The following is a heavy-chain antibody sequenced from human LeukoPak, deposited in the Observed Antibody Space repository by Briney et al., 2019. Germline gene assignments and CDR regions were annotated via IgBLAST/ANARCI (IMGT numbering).Heavy chain of an antibody. CDR1: GFAFTNFA. D-gene: IGHD3-22*01. J-gene: IGHJ4*02. CDR2: ISGSGGST. Sequence: GGSLRLSCAASGFAFTNFAMNWVRQAPGKGLEWVSTISGSGGSTYYADSVKGRFTISRANSKNTLSLQMNSLRAEDTAVYYCARGYYYTTGFHSFDYWGQGTLVTVSS. CDR3: ARGYYYTTGFHSFDY. V-gene: IGHV3-23*01.